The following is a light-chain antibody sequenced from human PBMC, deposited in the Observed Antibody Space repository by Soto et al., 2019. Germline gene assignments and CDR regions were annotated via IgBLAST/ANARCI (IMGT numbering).Light chain of an antibody. CDR1: SSDIGSYDL. CDR2: EVT. Sequence: QSVLTQPASVSGSPGQSITISCTGTSSDIGSYDLVSWYQPHPGTAPKLIIYEVTKRPSGVSTRFSVSKSGNTAPLTISGLQAVDEADYYCCSFADFTYVFGTGTKLTVL. J-gene: IGLJ1*01. CDR3: CSFADFTYV. V-gene: IGLV2-23*02.